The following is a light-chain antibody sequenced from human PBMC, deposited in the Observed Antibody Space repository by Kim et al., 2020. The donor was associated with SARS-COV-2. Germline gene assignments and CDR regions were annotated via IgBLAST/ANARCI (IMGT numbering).Light chain of an antibody. V-gene: IGLV3-21*04. CDR2: YDS. J-gene: IGLJ3*02. CDR1: NIGSKS. Sequence: PGKTAKITCGGKNIGSKSVHWYQKKPGQAPVLVIYYDSDRPSGMPERFSGSNSGNTATLTISRVEAGDEADYYCQVWDSSSDHWVFGGGTKLTVL. CDR3: QVWDSSSDHWV.